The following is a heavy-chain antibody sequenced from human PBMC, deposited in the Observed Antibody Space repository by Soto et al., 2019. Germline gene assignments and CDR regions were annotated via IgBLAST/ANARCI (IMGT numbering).Heavy chain of an antibody. V-gene: IGHV4-34*01. CDR3: ARVDCSGGSCYPYYFDY. CDR2: INHSGST. Sequence: SETLSLTCAVYGGSFSGYYWSWIRQPPGKGLEWIGEINHSGSTNYNPSLKSRVTISVDTSKNQFSLKLNSVTAADTAVYYCARVDCSGGSCYPYYFDYWGQGTLVTVSS. D-gene: IGHD2-15*01. CDR1: GGSFSGYY. J-gene: IGHJ4*02.